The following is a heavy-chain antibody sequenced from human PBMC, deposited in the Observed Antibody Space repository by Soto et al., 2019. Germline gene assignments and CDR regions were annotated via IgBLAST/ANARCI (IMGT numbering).Heavy chain of an antibody. J-gene: IGHJ4*02. Sequence: SETLSLTCSVSGDSMSGYYWTWFRQPPGKGLEWIGYVYYTGSTNYNPSLKSRVTVSVDTSRNQFSLILSSVTAADTAVYYCARITKSPNSGYFDYWGQGALVTVSS. V-gene: IGHV4-59*01. CDR1: GDSMSGYY. CDR3: ARITKSPNSGYFDY. D-gene: IGHD7-27*01. CDR2: VYYTGST.